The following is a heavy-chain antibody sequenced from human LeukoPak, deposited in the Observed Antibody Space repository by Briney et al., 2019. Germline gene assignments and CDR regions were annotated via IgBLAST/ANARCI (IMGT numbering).Heavy chain of an antibody. Sequence: SVKVSCKASGGTFTTYAISWVRQAPGQGLEWMGGIIPISGSAKYTQKFQGRVTITTDESTNTAYMELRSLRSEDTAVYYCATTMGYLDYCSGGTCYSMLDWGQGTLVTVFS. V-gene: IGHV1-69*05. J-gene: IGHJ4*02. CDR1: GGTFTTYA. D-gene: IGHD2-15*01. CDR2: IIPISGSA. CDR3: ATTMGYLDYCSGGTCYSMLD.